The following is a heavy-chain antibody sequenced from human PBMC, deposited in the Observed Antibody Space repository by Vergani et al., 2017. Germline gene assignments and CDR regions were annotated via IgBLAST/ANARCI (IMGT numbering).Heavy chain of an antibody. D-gene: IGHD6-13*01. V-gene: IGHV4-38-2*01. CDR3: ARAYSSTTRLRPPED. J-gene: IGHJ4*02. CDR2: IYHSGST. CDR1: GYSISSGYY. Sequence: QVQLQESGPGLVKPSETLSLTCAVSGYSISSGYYWGCIRQPPGKGLEWIGSIYHSGSTYYNPSLKSRVTISVDASKNQFSVKLSPVTAADTAVYYCARAYSSTTRLRPPEDWGQGTLVTVSS.